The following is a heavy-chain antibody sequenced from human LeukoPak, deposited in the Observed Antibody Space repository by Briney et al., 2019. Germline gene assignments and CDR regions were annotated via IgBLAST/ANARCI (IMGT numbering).Heavy chain of an antibody. D-gene: IGHD2-15*01. Sequence: GRSLRLSCAASGITFSSYAMHWVRQAPGKGLEWVTCISYDGSNKYYADSVKGRFTISRDNSKNTLFLQMNSLRAEDTAVYYCARERVAAYYGMDVWGQGTTVTVSS. J-gene: IGHJ6*02. CDR1: GITFSSYA. CDR3: ARERVAAYYGMDV. V-gene: IGHV3-30-3*01. CDR2: ISYDGSNK.